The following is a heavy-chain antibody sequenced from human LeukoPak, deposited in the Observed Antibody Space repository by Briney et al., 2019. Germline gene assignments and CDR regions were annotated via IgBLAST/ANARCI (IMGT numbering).Heavy chain of an antibody. V-gene: IGHV3-53*05. D-gene: IGHD3-3*01. Sequence: GGSLRLSCTASGFTVSSNYMSWVRQAPGKGLEWVSIIYSGGGTYYADSVKGRFTISRDNSKNTLYLQMNNLRAEDTAVYYCAKASHYDFWSGSGDWGQGTLVTVSS. CDR3: AKASHYDFWSGSGD. CDR1: GFTVSSNY. J-gene: IGHJ4*02. CDR2: IYSGGGT.